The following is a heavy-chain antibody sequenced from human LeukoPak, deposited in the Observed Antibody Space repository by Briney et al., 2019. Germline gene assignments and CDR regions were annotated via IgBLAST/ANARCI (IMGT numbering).Heavy chain of an antibody. D-gene: IGHD3-22*01. CDR3: ARELVQDYYDSSVTNWFDP. J-gene: IGHJ5*02. Sequence: ASVKVSCKASGYTFTSYGISWVRQAPGQGLEWMGWISAYNGNTNYAQKLQGRVTMTTDTSTSTAYTELRSLRSDDTAVYYCARELVQDYYDSSVTNWFDPWGQGTLVTVSS. CDR1: GYTFTSYG. V-gene: IGHV1-18*01. CDR2: ISAYNGNT.